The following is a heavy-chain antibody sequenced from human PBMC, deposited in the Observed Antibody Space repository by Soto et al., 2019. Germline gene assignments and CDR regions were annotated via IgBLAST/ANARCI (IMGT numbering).Heavy chain of an antibody. CDR1: GFTFSSFW. V-gene: IGHV3-7*01. J-gene: IGHJ3*02. Sequence: EVQLVESGGGLVQPGGSLRLSCAASGFTFSSFWMTWVRRAPGKGLEWVANIEADGSLQHYMDSVKGRFIISRDNAKRSLYLQMDSLRAEDTAVYFCARDGNNRDSNGQYYYDVFDIWGQGTMVTVSS. CDR2: IEADGSLQ. D-gene: IGHD3-22*01. CDR3: ARDGNNRDSNGQYYYDVFDI.